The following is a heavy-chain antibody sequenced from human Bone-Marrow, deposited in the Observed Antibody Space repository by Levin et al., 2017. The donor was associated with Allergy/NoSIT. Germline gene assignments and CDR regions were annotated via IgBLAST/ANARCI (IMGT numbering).Heavy chain of an antibody. CDR1: GFTFSSYA. J-gene: IGHJ6*03. CDR2: ISSNGGST. D-gene: IGHD2-2*01. CDR3: ARAYCSATGCYAGYMDV. Sequence: PGGSLRLSCAASGFTFSSYAMHWVRQAPGKGLEYVSAISSNGGSTYYADSVKGRFTISRDNDKNTLYLQMGSLRGEDMAVYYCARAYCSATGCYAGYMDVWGKGTTVTVSS. V-gene: IGHV3-64*02.